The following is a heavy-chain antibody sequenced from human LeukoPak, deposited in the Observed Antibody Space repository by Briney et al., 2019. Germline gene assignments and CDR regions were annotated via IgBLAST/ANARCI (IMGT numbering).Heavy chain of an antibody. Sequence: GASVKVSCKASGYTFTSYYMHWVRQAPGQGLEWMGIINPSGDSTSYAQKFQGRVTMTRDMSTSTVYMELSSLRSEDTAVYYCARARSGYFGRFDYWGQGTLVTVSS. CDR2: INPSGDST. J-gene: IGHJ4*02. CDR3: ARARSGYFGRFDY. D-gene: IGHD3-3*01. CDR1: GYTFTSYY. V-gene: IGHV1-46*01.